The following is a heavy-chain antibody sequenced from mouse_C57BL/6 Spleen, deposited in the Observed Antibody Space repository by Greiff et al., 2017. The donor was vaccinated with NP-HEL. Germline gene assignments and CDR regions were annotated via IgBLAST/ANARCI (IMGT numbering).Heavy chain of an antibody. D-gene: IGHD1-1*01. V-gene: IGHV1-59*01. J-gene: IGHJ4*01. Sequence: QVQLQQSGAELVRPGTSVKLSCKASGYTFTSYWMHWVKQRPGQGLEWIGVIDPSDSYTNYNQKFKGKATLTVDTSSSTAYMQLSSLTSEDSAVYYYARGIYYDSPYAMDYWGQGTSVTVSS. CDR3: ARGIYYDSPYAMDY. CDR1: GYTFTSYW. CDR2: IDPSDSYT.